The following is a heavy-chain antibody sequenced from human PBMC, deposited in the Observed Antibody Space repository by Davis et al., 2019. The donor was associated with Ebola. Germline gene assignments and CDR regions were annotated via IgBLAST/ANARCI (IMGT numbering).Heavy chain of an antibody. CDR3: TRDRIDYGDYVMDV. CDR1: GFTSGDYA. CDR2: IRSKAYGGTT. V-gene: IGHV3-49*04. D-gene: IGHD4-17*01. J-gene: IGHJ6*02. Sequence: GESLKISCTASGFTSGDYAMSWVRQAPGKGLEWVGFIRSKAYGGTTEYAASVKGRFTISRDDSKSIAYLQMNSLKTEDTAVYYCTRDRIDYGDYVMDVWGQGTTVTVSS.